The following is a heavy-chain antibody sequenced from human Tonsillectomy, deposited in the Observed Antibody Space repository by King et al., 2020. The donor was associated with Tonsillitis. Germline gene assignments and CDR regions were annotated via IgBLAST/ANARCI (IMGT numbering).Heavy chain of an antibody. J-gene: IGHJ4*02. D-gene: IGHD1-1*01. CDR3: ARVGLQQVDFYYFDY. V-gene: IGHV3-30*04. Sequence: VQLVESGGGVVQPGRSLRLSCAASGFTFISYAMHWVRQAPGKGLEWVAVISYDGSNKYYADSVKGRFTISRDNSKNTLYLQMNSLRAEDTAVFYCARVGLQQVDFYYFDYWGQGTLVTVSS. CDR2: ISYDGSNK. CDR1: GFTFISYA.